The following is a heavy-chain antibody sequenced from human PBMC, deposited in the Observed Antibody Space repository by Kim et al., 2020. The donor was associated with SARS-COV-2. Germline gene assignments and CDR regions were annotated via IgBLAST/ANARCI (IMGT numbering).Heavy chain of an antibody. CDR1: GFTFSDSS. CDR2: IRHDGTNK. D-gene: IGHD1-20*01. V-gene: IGHV3-7*03. Sequence: GGSLRLSCAASGFTFSDSSMRWVRQAPGKGLEWVSHIRHDGTNKFYAESVKGRFTISRDNTKSSLYLQMHSLRAEDTAVYYCATRYNFNPGACGQGTLVTVSS. J-gene: IGHJ3*01. CDR3: ATRYNFNPGA.